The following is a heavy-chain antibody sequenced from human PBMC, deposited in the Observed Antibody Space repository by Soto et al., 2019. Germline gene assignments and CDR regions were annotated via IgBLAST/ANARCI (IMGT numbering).Heavy chain of an antibody. CDR1: GFTFSSYG. J-gene: IGHJ4*02. D-gene: IGHD3-22*01. CDR3: AKGEIYDSSGRFDY. V-gene: IGHV3-33*06. CDR2: IFYDGSRK. Sequence: GGSLRLSCAASGFTFSSYGMHWVRQAPGKGLEWVAVIFYDGSRKEYAASLKGRFTISRDNSKNTLYLQMNSLRAEDTAVYYCAKGEIYDSSGRFDYWGQGTLVTVSS.